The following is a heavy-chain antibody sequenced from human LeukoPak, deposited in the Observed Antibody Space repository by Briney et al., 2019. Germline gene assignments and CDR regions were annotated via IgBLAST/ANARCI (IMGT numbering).Heavy chain of an antibody. CDR3: ARDGAYCGGDCHSGYYYYMDV. CDR2: VSNSGDST. D-gene: IGHD2-21*02. Sequence: PGGSLRLSCAASGFTFSSYAMTWVRQAPGKGLEWVSAVSNSGDSTYYADSVKGRFTISRDNAKNTLYLQMNSLRAEDTAVYYCARDGAYCGGDCHSGYYYYMDVWGKGTTVTISS. V-gene: IGHV3-23*01. CDR1: GFTFSSYA. J-gene: IGHJ6*03.